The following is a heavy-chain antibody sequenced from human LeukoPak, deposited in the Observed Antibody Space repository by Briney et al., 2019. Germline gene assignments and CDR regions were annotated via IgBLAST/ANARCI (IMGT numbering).Heavy chain of an antibody. Sequence: ASVKVSCRASGYTFTSYDINWVRQATGQGLEWMGWMNPNSGNTGYAQKFQGRVTMTRNTSISTAYMELSSLRCEDTAVYYCARGANVWSGYYSYYYYYYMDVWGKGTTVTVSS. CDR1: GYTFTSYD. D-gene: IGHD3-3*01. J-gene: IGHJ6*03. CDR3: ARGANVWSGYYSYYYYYYMDV. CDR2: MNPNSGNT. V-gene: IGHV1-8*01.